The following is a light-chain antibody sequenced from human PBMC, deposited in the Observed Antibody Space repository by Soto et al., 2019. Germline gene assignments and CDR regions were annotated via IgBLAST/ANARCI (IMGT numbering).Light chain of an antibody. CDR3: QQSYSTLWT. V-gene: IGKV1-39*01. CDR1: QSISSY. Sequence: DIQMTESPSSLSASVGERVTITCRASQSISSYLNWYQQKPGKATKLLIYAASSLQSGVPSRFSGSGSGTDFTLTISSLQPEDFATYYCQQSYSTLWTFGQGTKVDIK. J-gene: IGKJ1*01. CDR2: AAS.